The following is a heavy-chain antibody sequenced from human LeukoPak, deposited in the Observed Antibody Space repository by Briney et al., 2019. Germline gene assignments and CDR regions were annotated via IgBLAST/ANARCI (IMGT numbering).Heavy chain of an antibody. CDR2: IYYSGST. J-gene: IGHJ5*02. CDR3: ARNVRGVTENWFDP. V-gene: IGHV4-59*01. Sequence: SETLSLTCTVSGVSISSYYWSWIRQPPGKGLEWIGYIYYSGSTNYNPSLKSRVTISVDTSKNQFSLKLSSVTAADTAVYYCARNVRGVTENWFDPWGQGTLITVS. D-gene: IGHD3-10*01. CDR1: GVSISSYY.